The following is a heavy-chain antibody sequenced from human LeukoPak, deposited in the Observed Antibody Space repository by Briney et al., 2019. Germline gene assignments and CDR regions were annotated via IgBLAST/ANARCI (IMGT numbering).Heavy chain of an antibody. CDR2: ISGSGGST. D-gene: IGHD2-15*01. Sequence: GGSLRLSCAASGFTFSSYAMSWVRQAPGKGLEWVSAISGSGGSTYYADSVKGRFTISRDNSKNTLYLQMNSLRAEDTAVYYRAKDLVVADHYGMDVWGQGTTVTVSS. CDR1: GFTFSSYA. V-gene: IGHV3-23*01. CDR3: AKDLVVADHYGMDV. J-gene: IGHJ6*02.